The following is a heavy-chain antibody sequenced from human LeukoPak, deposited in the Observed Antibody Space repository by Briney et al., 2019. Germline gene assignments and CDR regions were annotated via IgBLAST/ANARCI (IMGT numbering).Heavy chain of an antibody. Sequence: KSSDTLSLTCTVAGGSISSYSWSWIRQPAGKGLEWIGLFYASGITNYNPSLKTRFTISVDTSKKQFSLDLRSVTAADTAIYYCATTLDYGCFDPWGQGALVTVSS. CDR1: GGSISSYS. CDR3: ATTLDYGCFDP. V-gene: IGHV4-4*07. D-gene: IGHD3-16*01. CDR2: FYASGIT. J-gene: IGHJ5*02.